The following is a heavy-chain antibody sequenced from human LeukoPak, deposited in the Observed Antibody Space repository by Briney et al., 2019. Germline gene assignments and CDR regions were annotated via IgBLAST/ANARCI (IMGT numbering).Heavy chain of an antibody. CDR3: AREIVVVPAAMRRYYGMDV. D-gene: IGHD2-2*01. CDR2: INTNTGNP. CDR1: GYTFTGYY. V-gene: IGHV7-4-1*02. Sequence: ASVKVSCKASGYTFTGYYMHWVRQAPGQGLEWMGWINTNTGNPTYAQGFTGRFVFSLDTSVSTAYLQISSLKAEDTAVYYCAREIVVVPAAMRRYYGMDVWGQGTTVTVSS. J-gene: IGHJ6*02.